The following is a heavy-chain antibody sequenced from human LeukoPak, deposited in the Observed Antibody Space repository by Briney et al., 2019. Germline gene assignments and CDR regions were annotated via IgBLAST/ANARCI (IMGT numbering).Heavy chain of an antibody. V-gene: IGHV4-34*01. CDR3: ASRGGYCSSTSCYGPLRFDP. CDR1: GGSISSYS. J-gene: IGHJ5*02. CDR2: INHSGST. D-gene: IGHD2-2*01. Sequence: SETLSLTCTVSGGSISSYSWSWIRQPPGKGLEWIGEINHSGSTNYNPSLKSRVTISVDTSKNQFSLKLSSVTAADTAVYYCASRGGYCSSTSCYGPLRFDPWGQGTLVTVSS.